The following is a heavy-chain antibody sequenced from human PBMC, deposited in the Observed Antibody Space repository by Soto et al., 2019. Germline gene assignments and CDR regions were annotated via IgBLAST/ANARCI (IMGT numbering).Heavy chain of an antibody. CDR3: ARGRYGDY. CDR2: ISAHNGNT. D-gene: IGHD1-1*01. J-gene: IGHJ4*02. Sequence: QVHLVQSGAEVKKPGASVKVSCKGSGYDFTTYGITWVRQAPGQGLEWMAWISAHNGNTDYAQKLXGXVXXTRDTSTSTAYMELRSLRSDDTAMYSCARGRYGDYWGQGALVTVSS. V-gene: IGHV1-18*01. CDR1: GYDFTTYG.